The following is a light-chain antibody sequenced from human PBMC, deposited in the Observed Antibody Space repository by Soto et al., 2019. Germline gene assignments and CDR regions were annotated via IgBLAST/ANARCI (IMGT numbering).Light chain of an antibody. V-gene: IGLV1-40*01. CDR2: EVS. J-gene: IGLJ2*01. Sequence: QSVLTQPPSVSGAPGQRVTISCTGNSSNIGAGFDVHWYQQLPGTAPKVMIYEVSNRPSGVSNRFSGSKSGNTASLTISGLQAEDEADYYCSSYTSNNTYVVFGGGTKVTVL. CDR3: SSYTSNNTYVV. CDR1: SSNIGAGFD.